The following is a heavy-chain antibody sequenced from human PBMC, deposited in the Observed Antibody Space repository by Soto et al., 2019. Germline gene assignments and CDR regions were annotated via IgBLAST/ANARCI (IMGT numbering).Heavy chain of an antibody. Sequence: NPGWSLRLSCAASGFVFSDFQFNLVRQAPGGGLEWLSSITGTSAFTEYAESIEGRFTISRDNPNKLLFLHMDNLRPEDTAVYYCARDNLAFQGAFELWGEGTLVAVSS. CDR3: ARDNLAFQGAFEL. V-gene: IGHV3-21*01. J-gene: IGHJ4*02. D-gene: IGHD1-7*01. CDR2: ITGTSAFT. CDR1: GFVFSDFQ.